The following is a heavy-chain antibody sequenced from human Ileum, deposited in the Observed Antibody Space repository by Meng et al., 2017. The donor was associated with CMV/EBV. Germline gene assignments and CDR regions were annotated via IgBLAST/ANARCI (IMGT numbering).Heavy chain of an antibody. CDR2: ISSSSSYI. CDR3: ARDEPGPCGGDCYSGG. CDR1: FTVSSYS. D-gene: IGHD2-21*01. Sequence: FTVSSYSMHWVRQAPGKWLEWVSSISSSSSYIYYAASVKGRFTISRDNAKNSLYLQMNSLRAEDTAVYYCARDEPGPCGGDCYSGGWGQGTLVTVSS. J-gene: IGHJ4*02. V-gene: IGHV3-21*01.